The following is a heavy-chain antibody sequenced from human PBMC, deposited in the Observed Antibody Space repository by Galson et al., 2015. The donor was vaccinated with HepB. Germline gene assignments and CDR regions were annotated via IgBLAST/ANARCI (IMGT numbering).Heavy chain of an antibody. Sequence: SVKVSCKASGGTFSSYAISWVRQAPGQGLEWMGGIIPIFGTANYAQKFQGRVTITADESTSTAYMELSSLRSEDTAVYYCASYPPRTPPRPWYYYGMDVWGQGTTVTVSS. CDR1: GGTFSSYA. D-gene: IGHD2-2*01. V-gene: IGHV1-69*13. CDR3: ASYPPRTPPRPWYYYGMDV. CDR2: IIPIFGTA. J-gene: IGHJ6*02.